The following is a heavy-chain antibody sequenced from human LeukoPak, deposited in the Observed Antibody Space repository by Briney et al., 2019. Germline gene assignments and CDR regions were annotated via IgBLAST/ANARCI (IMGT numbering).Heavy chain of an antibody. Sequence: GRSLRLSCAASGFTFSSCGMHWVRQAPGKGLEWVAVVTYDGDTTYFEDSVKGRFTISRDTSKSTLYLQMNSLGAEDTAVYYCVKEQGSGSYRTADYWGQGTLVTVSS. V-gene: IGHV3-30*18. D-gene: IGHD3-10*01. CDR1: GFTFSSCG. CDR3: VKEQGSGSYRTADY. CDR2: VTYDGDTT. J-gene: IGHJ4*02.